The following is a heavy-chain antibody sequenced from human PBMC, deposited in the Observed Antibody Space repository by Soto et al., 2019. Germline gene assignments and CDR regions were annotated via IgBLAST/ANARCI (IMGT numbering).Heavy chain of an antibody. D-gene: IGHD2-15*01. CDR3: VKSEDSYSWAPQYNGLDD. Sequence: QVKLVESGGGVVQPGRSLRLSCATSGFTFSDYGMHWVRQAPGKGLEWVAHITYDGSHQYHADSVKGRFNISRDNSNKTLSLQMNSLSPDDAAVYYCVKSEDSYSWAPQYNGLDDWGQGTTVTVSS. CDR1: GFTFSDYG. V-gene: IGHV3-30*02. J-gene: IGHJ6*02. CDR2: ITYDGSHQ.